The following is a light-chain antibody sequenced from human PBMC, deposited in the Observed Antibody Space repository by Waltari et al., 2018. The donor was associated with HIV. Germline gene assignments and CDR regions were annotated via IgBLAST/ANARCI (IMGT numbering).Light chain of an antibody. CDR2: GNR. CDR3: QSYDSSLSAWV. Sequence: QSVLTQPPSVSGAPGQRVTISCTGSSSNIGAHYAVHWYQQLPATAPKVLIYGNRARPSGVPDRFSGSKSGTSASLVITGLQAEDEANYYCQSYDSSLSAWVFGGGTKLTVL. V-gene: IGLV1-40*01. CDR1: SSNIGAHYA. J-gene: IGLJ3*02.